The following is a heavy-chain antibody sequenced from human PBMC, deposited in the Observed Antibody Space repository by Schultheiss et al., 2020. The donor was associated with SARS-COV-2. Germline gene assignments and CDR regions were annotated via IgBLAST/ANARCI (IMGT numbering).Heavy chain of an antibody. D-gene: IGHD3-3*01. CDR1: GFTFSSYA. CDR2: ISSNGGST. J-gene: IGHJ4*02. CDR3: ARVGYYDFWSGYSSYYFDC. Sequence: GGSLRLSCAASGFTFSSYAMRWVRQAPGKGLEYVSAISSNGGSTYYADSVKGRFTISRDNAKNSLYLQMNSLRDEDTAIYYCARVGYYDFWSGYSSYYFDCWGQGTLVTVSS. V-gene: IGHV3-64*04.